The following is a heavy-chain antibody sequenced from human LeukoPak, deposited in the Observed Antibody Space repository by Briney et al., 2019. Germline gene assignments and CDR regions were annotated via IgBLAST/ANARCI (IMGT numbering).Heavy chain of an antibody. V-gene: IGHV4-59*01. CDR1: GGSISSYY. D-gene: IGHD4-23*01. Sequence: KTSETLSLTCTVSGGSISSYYWSWIRQPPGKGLEWIGYIYYSGSTNYNPSLKSRVTISVDTSKNQFSLKLSSVTAADTAVYYCARGIKTTVVTPSQYYFDYWGQGTLVTVSS. J-gene: IGHJ4*02. CDR2: IYYSGST. CDR3: ARGIKTTVVTPSQYYFDY.